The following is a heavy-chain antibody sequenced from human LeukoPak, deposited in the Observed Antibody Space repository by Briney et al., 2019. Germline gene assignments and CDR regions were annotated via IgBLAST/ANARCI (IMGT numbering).Heavy chain of an antibody. Sequence: GGSLRLSCAASGFTFSSYAMSWVRQAPGKGLEWVSAISGSGGSTYYADSVKGRFTISRDNSKNTLYLQMNSLRAEDTAVYYCVGYASIAAAGTEHWFDPWGQGTLVTVSS. CDR2: ISGSGGST. CDR1: GFTFSSYA. CDR3: VGYASIAAAGTEHWFDP. D-gene: IGHD6-13*01. J-gene: IGHJ5*02. V-gene: IGHV3-23*01.